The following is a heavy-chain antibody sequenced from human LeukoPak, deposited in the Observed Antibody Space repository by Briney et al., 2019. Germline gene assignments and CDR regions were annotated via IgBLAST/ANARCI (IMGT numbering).Heavy chain of an antibody. Sequence: GVSLRLSCAHSGFTVSSNYMSLDRQAPGHGLESVSVIYSGGSTYYADSVKGRFTISRHNSKNTLYLQMNSLRAEDTAVYYCARGPQAYGGNADDAFDIWGQGTMVTVSS. CDR1: GFTVSSNY. CDR3: ARGPQAYGGNADDAFDI. J-gene: IGHJ3*02. CDR2: IYSGGST. V-gene: IGHV3-53*04. D-gene: IGHD4-23*01.